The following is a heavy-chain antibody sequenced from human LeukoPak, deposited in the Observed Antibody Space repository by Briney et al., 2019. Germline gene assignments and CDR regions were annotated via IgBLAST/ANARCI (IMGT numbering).Heavy chain of an antibody. D-gene: IGHD3-10*01. CDR3: ARREFRGVWYWFDP. CDR2: IIPIFGTA. Sequence: ASVKVSCKASGGTFSSYAISWVRQAPGQGLEWMGGIIPIFGTANYAQKFQGRVTITADESTSTAYMELSNLRSEDTAVYYCARREFRGVWYWFDPWGQGTLVTVSS. V-gene: IGHV1-69*13. CDR1: GGTFSSYA. J-gene: IGHJ5*02.